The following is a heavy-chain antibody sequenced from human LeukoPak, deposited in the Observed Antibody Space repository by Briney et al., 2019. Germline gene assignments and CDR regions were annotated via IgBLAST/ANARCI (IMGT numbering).Heavy chain of an antibody. CDR2: ISDTGST. CDR1: GGSISNTNW. D-gene: IGHD2-21*01. Sequence: SGTLSLTCAVSGGSISNTNWWSWVRQPPGKGLEWIGEISDTGSTNYNPSLKSRVTISVDQTKNQFSLKLSSVTAADTAVYYCARSVIHNQNYFDHWGQGTLVTVSS. V-gene: IGHV4-4*02. J-gene: IGHJ4*02. CDR3: ARSVIHNQNYFDH.